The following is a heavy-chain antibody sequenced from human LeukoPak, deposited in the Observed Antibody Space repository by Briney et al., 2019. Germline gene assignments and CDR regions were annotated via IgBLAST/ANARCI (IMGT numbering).Heavy chain of an antibody. CDR2: IYSTGST. Sequence: PSETLSLTCTVSGRSIRNYYWSWLRQPAGKGREWVGRIYSTGSTDYNPSLKSRVTMSVDTSKNQFSVKLDSVTAADTAVYYCARGLEVGADRALDYWGQGTLVTVST. CDR1: GRSIRNYY. D-gene: IGHD1-1*01. V-gene: IGHV4-4*07. CDR3: ARGLEVGADRALDY. J-gene: IGHJ4*02.